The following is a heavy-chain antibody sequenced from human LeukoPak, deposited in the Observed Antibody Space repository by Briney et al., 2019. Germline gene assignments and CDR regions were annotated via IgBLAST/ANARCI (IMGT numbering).Heavy chain of an antibody. Sequence: PGGSLRLSCAASGFTFSSYWMSWVRQAPGKGLEWVANIKQDGSEKYYVDSVKGRFTISRDNAKNSLYLQMNSLRAEDTAVYYCARDDYGSGSYFVNWFDPWGQGTLVTVSS. CDR1: GFTFSSYW. CDR2: IKQDGSEK. V-gene: IGHV3-7*03. CDR3: ARDDYGSGSYFVNWFDP. J-gene: IGHJ5*02. D-gene: IGHD3-10*01.